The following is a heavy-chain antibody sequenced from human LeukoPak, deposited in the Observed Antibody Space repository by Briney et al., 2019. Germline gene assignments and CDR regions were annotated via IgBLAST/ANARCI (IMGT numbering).Heavy chain of an antibody. CDR1: GFTFSSYW. Sequence: GGSLRLSCAASGFTFSSYWMSWVRQAPGKGLEWVANIKLDGSEKYYVDSVKGRFTISRDNAKKSLYLQMNSLRAEDTAVYYCARDRDDPYYYYYYMDVWGKGTTVTVSS. J-gene: IGHJ6*03. CDR2: IKLDGSEK. CDR3: ARDRDDPYYYYYYMDV. V-gene: IGHV3-7*01. D-gene: IGHD3-10*01.